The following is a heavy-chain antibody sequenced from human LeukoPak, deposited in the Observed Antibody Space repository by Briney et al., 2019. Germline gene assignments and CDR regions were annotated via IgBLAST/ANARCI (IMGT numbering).Heavy chain of an antibody. CDR3: GRGKNYCGSGSYNWFDL. Sequence: ASVKVSCKASGYTFTSYAMHWVRQAPGQSLEWMGWINACNGNTKYSQKFQGRVTITRDTSASTAYMELSSLRSEDTAVYYCGRGKNYCGSGSYNWFDLWGQGTLVSVSS. V-gene: IGHV1-3*01. CDR1: GYTFTSYA. CDR2: INACNGNT. D-gene: IGHD3-10*01. J-gene: IGHJ5*02.